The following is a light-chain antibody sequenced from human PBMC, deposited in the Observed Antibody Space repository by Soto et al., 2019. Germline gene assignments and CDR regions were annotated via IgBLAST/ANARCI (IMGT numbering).Light chain of an antibody. CDR3: QQYGSSPPET. CDR2: GVS. J-gene: IGKJ1*01. CDR1: QSVSSSY. V-gene: IGKV3-20*01. Sequence: EIVLTQSPGTLSLSPGERATLSCRASQSVSSSYLAWYQQKPGQAPRLLIYGVSSRATGIPDRFSGSGSGTDFTLTISRLEPDDFAVYYCQQYGSSPPETFGQGTKVEIK.